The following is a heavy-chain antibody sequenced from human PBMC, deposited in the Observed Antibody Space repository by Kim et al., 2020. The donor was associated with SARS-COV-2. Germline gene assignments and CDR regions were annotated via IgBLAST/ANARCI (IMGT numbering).Heavy chain of an antibody. D-gene: IGHD5-18*01. J-gene: IGHJ6*01. CDR2: INHSGST. CDR3: ARGRGYSYGKNYYYYYGM. V-gene: IGHV4-34*01. Sequence: SETLSLTCAVYGGSFSGYYWSWIRQPPGKGLEWIGEINHSGSTNYNPSLKSRVTISVDTSKNQFSLKLSSVTAADTAVYYCARGRGYSYGKNYYYYYGM. CDR1: GGSFSGYY.